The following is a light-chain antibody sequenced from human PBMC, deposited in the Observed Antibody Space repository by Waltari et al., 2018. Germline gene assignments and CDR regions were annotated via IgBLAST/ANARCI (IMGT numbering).Light chain of an antibody. V-gene: IGLV1-51*01. J-gene: IGLJ3*02. Sequence: QPVFTPPPLVSASPGPKVTIPPSARSLHSCNYSLTWYQQPQGTVPKRLIYDNNKRPPGMPERFSGSKSGTSATLGSTGLQTGDEADYYCGTWDSSLSAGVFGGGTKLTVL. CDR2: DNN. CDR1: SLHSCNYS. CDR3: GTWDSSLSAGV.